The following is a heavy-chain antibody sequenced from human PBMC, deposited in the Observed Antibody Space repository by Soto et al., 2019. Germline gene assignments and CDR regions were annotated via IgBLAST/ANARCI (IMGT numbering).Heavy chain of an antibody. Sequence: QVQLQESGPGLVKPSGTLSLTCSVSGGSISSINWWRWARQPPGKGLEWIGEIYHIGSTNYNPSLTSRVTISVDKSKNQFSLQRSAVPAADTAVYYCASPGYSRGSFDYWGQGPLVPVSS. V-gene: IGHV4-4*02. CDR1: GGSISSINW. D-gene: IGHD6-13*01. CDR2: IYHIGST. CDR3: ASPGYSRGSFDY. J-gene: IGHJ4*02.